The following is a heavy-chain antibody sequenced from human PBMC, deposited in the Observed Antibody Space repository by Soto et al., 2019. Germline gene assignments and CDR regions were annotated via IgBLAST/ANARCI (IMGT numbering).Heavy chain of an antibody. CDR1: GFTFSTYA. CDR2: IWYDGSNK. J-gene: IGHJ4*02. CDR3: AREAYSGGYYSFDY. V-gene: IGHV3-33*01. D-gene: IGHD3-22*01. Sequence: PGGSLRLSCAASGFTFSTYAMHWVRQAPGRGLEWVAVIWYDGSNKYYADSVKGRFTISRDNSKNMLYLQTNSLRAEDTAVYYCAREAYSGGYYSFDYWGQGTLVTVSS.